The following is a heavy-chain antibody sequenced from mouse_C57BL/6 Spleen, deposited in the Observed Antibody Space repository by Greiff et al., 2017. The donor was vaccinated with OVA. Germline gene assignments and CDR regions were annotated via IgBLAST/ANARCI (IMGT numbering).Heavy chain of an antibody. CDR2: INPNNGGT. V-gene: IGHV1-26*01. CDR3: ASYYDYAPDY. D-gene: IGHD2-4*01. J-gene: IGHJ2*01. CDR1: GYTFTDYY. Sequence: EVQLQQSGPELVKPGASVKISCKASGYTFTDYYMNWVKQSHGKSLEWIGDINPNNGGTSYNQKFKGKATLTVDKSSSTAYMELRSLTSEDSAVYYCASYYDYAPDYWGQGTTLTVSS.